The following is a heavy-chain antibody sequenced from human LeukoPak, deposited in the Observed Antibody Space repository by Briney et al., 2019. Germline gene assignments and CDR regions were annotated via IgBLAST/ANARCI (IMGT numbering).Heavy chain of an antibody. CDR3: AKDIGSGWYYFDY. D-gene: IGHD6-19*01. CDR2: ISWNSGSI. CDR1: GFTFDDYA. V-gene: IGHV3-9*01. J-gene: IGHJ4*02. Sequence: GGSLRLSCAASGFTFDDYAMHWVRQAPGKGLEWVSGISWNSGSIGYADSVKGRFTISIDNAKNSLYLQMNSLRAEDTALYYCAKDIGSGWYYFDYWGQGTLVTVSS.